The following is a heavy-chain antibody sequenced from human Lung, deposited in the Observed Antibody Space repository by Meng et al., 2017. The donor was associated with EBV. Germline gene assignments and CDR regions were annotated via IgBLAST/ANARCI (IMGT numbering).Heavy chain of an antibody. CDR1: GFTFTTYF. D-gene: IGHD3-22*01. V-gene: IGHV1-46*01. Sequence: HVQLVQSGAEVKKPGVSLKLSCETSGFTFTTYFMHWLRQAPGQGLQWMGLFNPNGDVTTYSPRFQGRITLTGDTSTSTLYMELSSLTSDDTAVYYCAREMPMTCYFDQWGQGTLVTVSS. J-gene: IGHJ4*03. CDR2: FNPNGDVT. CDR3: AREMPMTCYFDQ.